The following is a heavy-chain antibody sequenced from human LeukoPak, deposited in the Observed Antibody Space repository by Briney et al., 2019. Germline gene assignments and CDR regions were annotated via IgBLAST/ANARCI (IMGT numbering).Heavy chain of an antibody. D-gene: IGHD3-10*01. CDR1: GFTFDDYG. CDR3: ARDPMGYYYMDV. V-gene: IGHV3-20*04. Sequence: GGSLRLXCAASGFTFDDYGMSWVRHAPGKGLEWVSGINWNGGSTGYADSVKGRFTISRDNAKNSLYLQMNSLRAEDTALYYCARDPMGYYYMDVWGKGTTVTVSS. J-gene: IGHJ6*03. CDR2: INWNGGST.